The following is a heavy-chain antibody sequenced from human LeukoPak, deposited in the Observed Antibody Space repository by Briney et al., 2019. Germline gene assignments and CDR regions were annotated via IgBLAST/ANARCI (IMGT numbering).Heavy chain of an antibody. V-gene: IGHV4-59*01. Sequence: SETLSLTCTVSGGSIGSYYWSWIRQPPGKGLEWIGYIYYSGSTDYNPSLRSRVTISVDTSKSQFSLKLSSVTAADTAVYYCASGRGLYSFYAFDIWGQGTMVTVSS. CDR1: GGSIGSYY. D-gene: IGHD5-18*01. CDR3: ASGRGLYSFYAFDI. CDR2: IYYSGST. J-gene: IGHJ3*02.